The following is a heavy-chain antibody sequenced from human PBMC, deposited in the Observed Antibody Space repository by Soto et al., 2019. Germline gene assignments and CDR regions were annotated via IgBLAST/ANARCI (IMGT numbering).Heavy chain of an antibody. CDR3: ARGLVVVAATPFYYYGMDV. CDR2: MNPNSGNT. Sequence: QVQLVQSGAEVKKPGASVKVSCKASGYTFTSYDINWVRQATGQGLEWMGWMNPNSGNTGYAQKFQGRVTMTRNTSISTAYMELSSLRSEDTAVYYCARGLVVVAATPFYYYGMDVWGQGTPVTVSS. D-gene: IGHD2-15*01. J-gene: IGHJ6*02. V-gene: IGHV1-8*01. CDR1: GYTFTSYD.